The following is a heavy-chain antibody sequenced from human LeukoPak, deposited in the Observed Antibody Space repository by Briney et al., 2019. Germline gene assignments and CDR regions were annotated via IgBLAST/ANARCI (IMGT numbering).Heavy chain of an antibody. D-gene: IGHD3-22*01. CDR1: GGTFSSYA. V-gene: IGHV1-69*13. CDR2: IIPIFGTA. Sequence: GASVKVSCKASGGTFSSYAISWVRQAPGQGPEWMGGIIPIFGTANYAQKFQGRVTITADESTSTAYMELSSLRSEDTAVYYCARDLGTGQDSRGYYETDYWGQGTLVTVSS. CDR3: ARDLGTGQDSRGYYETDY. J-gene: IGHJ4*02.